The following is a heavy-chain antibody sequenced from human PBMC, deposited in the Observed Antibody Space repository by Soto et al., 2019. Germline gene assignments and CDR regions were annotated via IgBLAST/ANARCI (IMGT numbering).Heavy chain of an antibody. D-gene: IGHD3-22*01. V-gene: IGHV4-59*01. CDR1: GGSMSKSY. Sequence: SETLCLTCIVSGGSMSKSYWSWIRQPRGKGLEWIGYIHYSGSTNYNPTLKSRVTISIDTSKNQFSLKLNSVTAADTAVYYCASTSDYYDSSGYSWFDPWGQGTLVTVSS. CDR3: ASTSDYYDSSGYSWFDP. CDR2: IHYSGST. J-gene: IGHJ5*02.